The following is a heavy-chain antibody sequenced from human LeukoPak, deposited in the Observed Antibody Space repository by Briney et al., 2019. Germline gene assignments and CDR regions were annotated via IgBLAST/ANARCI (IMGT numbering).Heavy chain of an antibody. Sequence: SETLSLTCTVSGGSISSYYWSWIRQPPGKGLEWIGYIYYSGSTNYNPSLKSRVTISVDTSKNQFSLKLSSVTAADTAVCYCARGGLAAAGIDYWGQGTLVTVSS. CDR2: IYYSGST. V-gene: IGHV4-59*01. D-gene: IGHD6-13*01. CDR1: GGSISSYY. CDR3: ARGGLAAAGIDY. J-gene: IGHJ4*02.